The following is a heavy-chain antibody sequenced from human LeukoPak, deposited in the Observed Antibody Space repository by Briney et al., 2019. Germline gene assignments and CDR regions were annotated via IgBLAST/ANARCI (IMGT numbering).Heavy chain of an antibody. Sequence: PSETLSLTCTVSGDSISSSNYYWGWIRQPPGKGLEWIGTIYYSGSTYYNPSLKSRVTISVDTSKNQFSLKLSSVTAADTAVYYCARQGDYRSTTSCYDYWGQGILVTVSS. CDR3: ARQGDYRSTTSCYDY. V-gene: IGHV4-39*01. CDR1: GDSISSSNYY. J-gene: IGHJ4*02. CDR2: IYYSGST. D-gene: IGHD2-2*01.